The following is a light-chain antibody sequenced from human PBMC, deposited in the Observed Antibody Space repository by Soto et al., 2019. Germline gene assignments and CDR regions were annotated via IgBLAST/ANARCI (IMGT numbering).Light chain of an antibody. Sequence: QSVLTQPPSASGTPGQRVTISCSGSSSNIGSNYVYWYQQLPGTAPKLLIYRNNQRPSGVPDRFSGSESGTSASLAISGLRSEDEADYYCAAWDDSHWVFGGGTQLTVL. CDR3: AAWDDSHWV. CDR2: RNN. V-gene: IGLV1-47*01. CDR1: SSNIGSNY. J-gene: IGLJ3*02.